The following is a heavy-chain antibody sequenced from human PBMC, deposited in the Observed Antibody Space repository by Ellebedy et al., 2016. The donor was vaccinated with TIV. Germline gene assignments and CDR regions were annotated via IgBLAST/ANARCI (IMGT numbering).Heavy chain of an antibody. Sequence: GESLKISXAASGFTVSSNYMSWVRQAPGKGLEWVLVIYSGGSTYYADSVKGRFTISRDNSKNTLYLQMNSLRAEDTAVYYCARGIVATGWGQGTMVTVSS. CDR3: ARGIVATG. CDR2: IYSGGST. J-gene: IGHJ3*01. D-gene: IGHD5-12*01. CDR1: GFTVSSNY. V-gene: IGHV3-66*01.